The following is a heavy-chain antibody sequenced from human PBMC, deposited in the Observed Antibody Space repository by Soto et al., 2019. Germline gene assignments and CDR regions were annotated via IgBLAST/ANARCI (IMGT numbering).Heavy chain of an antibody. D-gene: IGHD3-22*01. V-gene: IGHV1-69*13. J-gene: IGHJ5*02. CDR3: ARDQQYDSSGYHPNNWFDP. Sequence: SVKVSCKASGGTFSSYAISWVRQAPGQGLEWMGGIIPIFGTANYAQKFQGRVTITADESTSTAYMELSSLRSEDTAVYYCARDQQYDSSGYHPNNWFDPWGQGTLVTAS. CDR2: IIPIFGTA. CDR1: GGTFSSYA.